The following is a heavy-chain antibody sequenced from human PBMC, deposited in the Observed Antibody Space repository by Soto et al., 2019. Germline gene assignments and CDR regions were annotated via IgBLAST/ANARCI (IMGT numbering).Heavy chain of an antibody. J-gene: IGHJ4*02. Sequence: PGGSLRLSCAASGFTFSSYALSWVRQAPGKGLEWVSAISGSGGSTYYADSVKGRFTISRDNSKNTLYLQVNSLRAEDTAVYYCAKDNFGDTTNFFYYWGQGSLVTVSS. V-gene: IGHV3-23*01. CDR3: AKDNFGDTTNFFYY. D-gene: IGHD2-2*01. CDR2: ISGSGGST. CDR1: GFTFSSYA.